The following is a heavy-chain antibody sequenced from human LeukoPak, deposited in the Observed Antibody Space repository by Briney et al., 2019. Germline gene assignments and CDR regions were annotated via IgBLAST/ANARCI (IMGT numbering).Heavy chain of an antibody. CDR3: ARGIRGVVVVPAAPDY. Sequence: PSETLSLTCTVSGGSISSSSYYWGWIRQPPGKGLEWIGSIFYSGSTYYNPSLKSRVTISVDMSKNQFSLKLSSVTAADTAVYYCARGIRGVVVVPAAPDYWGQGTLVTVSS. CDR1: GGSISSSSYY. J-gene: IGHJ4*02. D-gene: IGHD2-2*01. V-gene: IGHV4-39*07. CDR2: IFYSGST.